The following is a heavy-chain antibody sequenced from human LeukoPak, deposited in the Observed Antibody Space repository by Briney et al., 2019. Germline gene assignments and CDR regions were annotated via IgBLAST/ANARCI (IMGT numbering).Heavy chain of an antibody. CDR2: ISYDGSNK. CDR3: ARAPRGSSSWYYFDY. Sequence: PGRSLRLSCAASGFTFSSYAMHWVRQAPGKGLEWVAVISYDGSNKYYADSEKGRFTISRDNSKNTLYLQMNSLRAEDTAVYYCARAPRGSSSWYYFDYWGQGTLVTVSS. J-gene: IGHJ4*02. D-gene: IGHD6-13*01. V-gene: IGHV3-30*04. CDR1: GFTFSSYA.